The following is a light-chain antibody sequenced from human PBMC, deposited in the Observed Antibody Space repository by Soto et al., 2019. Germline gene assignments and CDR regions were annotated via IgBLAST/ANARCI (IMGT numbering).Light chain of an antibody. V-gene: IGKV1-39*01. CDR2: AAS. J-gene: IGKJ4*01. CDR1: QSISSY. Sequence: DIQMAQSPSSLSASVGDRVTITCRASQSISSYLNWYQQKPGKAPRLLIYAASSLQSGVPSRFRGSGSGTDFTLTISSLQYEDFATYYCQQTYSTPLTFGGGTKVEIK. CDR3: QQTYSTPLT.